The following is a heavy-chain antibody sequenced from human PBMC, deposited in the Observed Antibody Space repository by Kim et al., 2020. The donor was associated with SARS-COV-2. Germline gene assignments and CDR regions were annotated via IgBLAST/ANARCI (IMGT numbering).Heavy chain of an antibody. CDR2: K. V-gene: IGHV3-33*01. J-gene: IGHJ4*02. CDR3: VRDSTGYYYD. D-gene: IGHD3-22*01. Sequence: KKYANSVKGRFTISRDKPRKTLYLQMNSLGVEDAAIYYCVRDSTGYYYDWGQGTLVTVSS.